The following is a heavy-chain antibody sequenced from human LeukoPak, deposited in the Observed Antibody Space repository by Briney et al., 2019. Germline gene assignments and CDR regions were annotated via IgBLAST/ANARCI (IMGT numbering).Heavy chain of an antibody. V-gene: IGHV1-8*01. CDR3: AVEGTLLGGDYY. J-gene: IGHJ4*02. CDR2: MNPDSGNA. D-gene: IGHD3-3*01. CDR1: GYTFNDHD. Sequence: ASVKVSCKTSGYTFNDHDINWVRQVTGQGLEWMGWMNPDSGNADYVHKFQGRVTMTRNSSTSTAYLELSSLSSDDTAVYYCAVEGTLLGGDYYWGQGTPVTVSS.